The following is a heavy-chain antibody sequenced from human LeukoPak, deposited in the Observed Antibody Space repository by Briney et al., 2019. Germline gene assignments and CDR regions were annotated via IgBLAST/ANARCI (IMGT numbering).Heavy chain of an antibody. D-gene: IGHD6-13*01. CDR3: AKDRANIAASSHFDY. J-gene: IGHJ4*02. CDR1: GFTFSTYA. CDR2: ISGSGGTT. Sequence: GGSLRLSCAVSGFTFSTYAMSWVRQAPGKGLEWVSPISGSGGTTYYADSVRGRFTISRDNSKNTLYLQMNSLRAEDTAVYYCAKDRANIAASSHFDYWGQGTLVTVSS. V-gene: IGHV3-23*01.